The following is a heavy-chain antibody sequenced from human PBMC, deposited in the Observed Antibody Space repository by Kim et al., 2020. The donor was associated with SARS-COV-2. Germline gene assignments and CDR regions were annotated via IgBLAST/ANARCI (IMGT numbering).Heavy chain of an antibody. CDR3: AKGLYYYDSSGYHPSIAFDI. D-gene: IGHD3-22*01. J-gene: IGHJ3*02. CDR2: ISGSGGST. CDR1: GFTFSSYA. Sequence: GGSLRLSCAASGFTFSSYAMSWVRQAPGKGLEWVSAISGSGGSTYYADSVKGRFTISRDNSKNTLYLQMNSLRAEDTAVYYCAKGLYYYDSSGYHPSIAFDIWGQGTMVTVSS. V-gene: IGHV3-23*01.